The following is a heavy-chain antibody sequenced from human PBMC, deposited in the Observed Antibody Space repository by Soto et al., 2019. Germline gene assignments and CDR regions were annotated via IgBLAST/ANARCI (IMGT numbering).Heavy chain of an antibody. D-gene: IGHD3-3*01. V-gene: IGHV4-34*01. Sequence: QVQLQQWGAGLLKPSETLSLTCAVYGGSFSGYYWSWIRQPPGKGLEWIGEINHSGSTNYNPSLKGRVTISVDTSKNQFSLKLSSVTAADTAVYYCARGARLRFLEWSAPSFDYWGQGTLVTVSS. J-gene: IGHJ4*02. CDR2: INHSGST. CDR1: GGSFSGYY. CDR3: ARGARLRFLEWSAPSFDY.